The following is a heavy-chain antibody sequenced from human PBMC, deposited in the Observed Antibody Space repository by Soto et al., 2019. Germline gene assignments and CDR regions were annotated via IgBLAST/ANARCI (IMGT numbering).Heavy chain of an antibody. J-gene: IGHJ3*02. CDR2: IYYSGST. CDR1: GGSISSSSYY. V-gene: IGHV4-39*01. D-gene: IGHD3-22*01. Sequence: QLQLQESGPGLVKPSETLSLTCTVSGGSISSSSYYWGWIRQPPGKGLEWIGSIYYSGSTYYNPSLKSRVTISVDTSKNQFSLKLSSVTAADTAVYYCARHTLDGYYYDSSGGFDAFDIWGQGTMVTVSS. CDR3: ARHTLDGYYYDSSGGFDAFDI.